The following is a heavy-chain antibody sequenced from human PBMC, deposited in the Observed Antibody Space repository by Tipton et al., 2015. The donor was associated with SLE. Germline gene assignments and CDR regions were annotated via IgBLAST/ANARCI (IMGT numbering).Heavy chain of an antibody. CDR3: ARIEGGGYSAY. Sequence: TLSLTCSVSGGSISSSYWIWIRQPPGKGLEWIGYIYYSGSTNYNPSLKSRVTISVDTSKNQFSLKLSSVTAADTAVYYCARIEGGGYSAYWGQGTLVIVSS. D-gene: IGHD5-12*01. CDR2: IYYSGST. V-gene: IGHV4-59*01. CDR1: GGSISSSY. J-gene: IGHJ4*02.